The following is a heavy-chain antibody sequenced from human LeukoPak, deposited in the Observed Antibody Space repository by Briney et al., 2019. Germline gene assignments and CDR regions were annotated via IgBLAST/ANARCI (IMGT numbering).Heavy chain of an antibody. CDR2: ISGSGGST. Sequence: SGGSLSLSCAASGLTLVSYAMSWVRQAPGKGLEWVSAISGSGGSTYYADSVKGRFTISRDNSKNTLYLQMNSLRAEDTAVYYCAKGYSSGWYDDWDVWGQGTTVTVSS. CDR1: GLTLVSYA. CDR3: AKGYSSGWYDDWDV. J-gene: IGHJ6*02. D-gene: IGHD6-19*01. V-gene: IGHV3-23*01.